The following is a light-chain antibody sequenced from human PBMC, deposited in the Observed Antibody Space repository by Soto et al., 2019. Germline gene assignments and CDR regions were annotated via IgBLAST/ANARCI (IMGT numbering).Light chain of an antibody. CDR3: CSYVGATTDV. CDR1: SSTVGGFNV. CDR2: EGI. J-gene: IGLJ1*01. V-gene: IGLV2-23*01. Sequence: QSALTQPASVSGSPGQSITISCIGTSSTVGGFNVVSWYQQHPGKAPKVIIYEGIKRPSGVSNRFSGSNSGSTASLTISGLQAEDEADYYCCSYVGATTDVFGTGTKLTVL.